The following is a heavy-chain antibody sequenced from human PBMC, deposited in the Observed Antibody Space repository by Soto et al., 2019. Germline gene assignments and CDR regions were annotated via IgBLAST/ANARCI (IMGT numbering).Heavy chain of an antibody. V-gene: IGHV3-30*03. CDR1: GFTFSSYG. J-gene: IGHJ6*02. Sequence: QVQLVESGGGVVQPGRSLRLSCAASGFTFSSYGMHWVRQAPGKGLEWVAVISYDGSNKYYADSVKGRFTISRDNSKNTLYLQMNSLRAEDTAVYYCARVLSDYVILAPYYGMDVWGQGTTVTVSS. CDR2: ISYDGSNK. D-gene: IGHD5-12*01. CDR3: ARVLSDYVILAPYYGMDV.